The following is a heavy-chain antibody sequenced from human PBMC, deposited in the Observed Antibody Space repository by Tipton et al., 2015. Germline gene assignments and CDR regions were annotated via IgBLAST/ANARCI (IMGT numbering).Heavy chain of an antibody. CDR3: ARRFSGSYLDYFDY. CDR2: MSPNNDNT. Sequence: QSGAEVKKPGASVKVSCKASGDTFTSYDINWVRQATGQGLEWMGWMSPNNDNTDYAQKLQGRVTMTTDTSTSTAYMELRSLRSDDTAVYYCARRFSGSYLDYFDYWGQGTLITVSS. D-gene: IGHD1-26*01. V-gene: IGHV1-18*01. J-gene: IGHJ4*02. CDR1: GDTFTSYD.